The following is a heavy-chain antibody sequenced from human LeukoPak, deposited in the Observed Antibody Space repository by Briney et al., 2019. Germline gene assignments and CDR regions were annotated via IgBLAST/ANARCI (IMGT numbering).Heavy chain of an antibody. CDR2: ISYDGSNK. D-gene: IGHD6-19*01. J-gene: IGHJ4*02. Sequence: GGSLRLSCAASGFTFSSYAMHWVRQAPGKGLEWVAVISYDGSNKYYADSVKGRFTISRDNSKNTLYLQMNSLRAEDTAVYYCAKDLWPDSSGWYGLPFDYWGQGTLVTVSS. CDR1: GFTFSSYA. V-gene: IGHV3-30*01. CDR3: AKDLWPDSSGWYGLPFDY.